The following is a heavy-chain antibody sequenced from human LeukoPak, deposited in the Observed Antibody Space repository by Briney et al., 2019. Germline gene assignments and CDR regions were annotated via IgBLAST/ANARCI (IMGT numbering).Heavy chain of an antibody. Sequence: SVKVSCKASGGTFSSYAIIWVRQAPGQGLEWMGGIIPIFGTANYAQKFQGRVTITTDESTSTAYMELSSLRSEDTAVHYCFWSGHGGWFDPWGQGTLVTVSS. CDR2: IIPIFGTA. D-gene: IGHD3-3*01. CDR1: GGTFSSYA. CDR3: FWSGHGGWFDP. J-gene: IGHJ5*02. V-gene: IGHV1-69*05.